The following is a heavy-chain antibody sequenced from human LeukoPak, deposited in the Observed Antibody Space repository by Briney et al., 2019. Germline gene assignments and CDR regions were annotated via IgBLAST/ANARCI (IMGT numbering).Heavy chain of an antibody. V-gene: IGHV1-2*02. CDR2: INPYSGGT. CDR3: VRDRTKYCSSTSCPLDY. Sequence: ASVKVSCKASGYTFTGYYMHWVRQAPGQGLEWMGWINPYSGGTNYAQKFQGRVTMTRDTSISTVYMELSRLRPDDTAVYYCVRDRTKYCSSTSCPLDYWGQGTLVTVSS. D-gene: IGHD2-2*01. J-gene: IGHJ4*02. CDR1: GYTFTGYY.